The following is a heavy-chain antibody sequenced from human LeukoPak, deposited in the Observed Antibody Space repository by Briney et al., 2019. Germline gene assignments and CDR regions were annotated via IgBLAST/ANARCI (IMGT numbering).Heavy chain of an antibody. Sequence: PSETLSLTCTVSGGSISSYYWSWIRQPAGKGLEWIGRIYTSGSTDYNPSLKSRVTMSVDTSKNQFSLKLSSVTAADTAVYYCARGAISAGGNGFDYWGQGTLVTVSS. CDR3: ARGAISAGGNGFDY. D-gene: IGHD6-13*01. J-gene: IGHJ4*02. CDR2: IYTSGST. CDR1: GGSISSYY. V-gene: IGHV4-4*07.